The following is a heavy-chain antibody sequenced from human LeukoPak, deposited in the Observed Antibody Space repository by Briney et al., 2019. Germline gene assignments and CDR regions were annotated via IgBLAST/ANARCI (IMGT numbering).Heavy chain of an antibody. CDR3: ARVSDYYDSSGPGHYFDY. Sequence: SETLSLTCTVSGGSISSGGYYWSWIRQHPGKGLEWIGYIYYSGSTYYNPSLKSRVTISVDTSKNQFSLKPSSVTAADTAVYYCARVSDYYDSSGPGHYFDYWGQGTLVTVSS. J-gene: IGHJ4*02. D-gene: IGHD3-22*01. CDR2: IYYSGST. CDR1: GGSISSGGYY. V-gene: IGHV4-31*03.